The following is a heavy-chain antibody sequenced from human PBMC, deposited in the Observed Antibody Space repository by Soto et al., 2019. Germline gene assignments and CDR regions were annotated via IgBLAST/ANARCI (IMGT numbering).Heavy chain of an antibody. CDR3: AKTVGGWSVYGMDV. J-gene: IGHJ6*02. V-gene: IGHV3-48*01. Sequence: GGSLRLSCAASGFTFSSYSMNWVRQAPGKGLEWVSYISSSSSTIYYADSVKGRFTISRDNAKNSLHLQMNSLRAEDTAVYYCAKTVGGWSVYGMDVWGQGTTVTVSS. D-gene: IGHD6-19*01. CDR1: GFTFSSYS. CDR2: ISSSSSTI.